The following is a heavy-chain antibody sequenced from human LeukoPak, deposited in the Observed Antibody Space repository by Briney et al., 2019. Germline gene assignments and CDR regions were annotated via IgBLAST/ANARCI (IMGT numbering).Heavy chain of an antibody. J-gene: IGHJ4*02. CDR2: IHPSRML. CDR1: GASFNSDDQY. V-gene: IGHV4-31*03. CDR3: SRGLDSRKLGY. Sequence: SETLSLTCTVSGASFNSDDQYWNWIRQSPGKGLEWIGSIHPSRMLYNNPSLESRVTMSRDTSKSQFSLNLNSVTAADTAVYFCSRGLDSRKLGYWGQGILVTVSS. D-gene: IGHD3-22*01.